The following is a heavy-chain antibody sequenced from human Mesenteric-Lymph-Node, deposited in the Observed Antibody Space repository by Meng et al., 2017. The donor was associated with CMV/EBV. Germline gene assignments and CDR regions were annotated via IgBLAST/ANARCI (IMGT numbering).Heavy chain of an antibody. V-gene: IGHV3-9*03. D-gene: IGHD3-22*01. CDR3: AKGDSSGYTNAFDY. Sequence: GGSLRLSYAASGFTFDDFAMFWVRQAPGKGLEWVSGISWNSNTIDYADSVKGRFTVSRDNAKNSLYLQMNSLRAEDMALYYCAKGDSSGYTNAFDYWGQGTLVTVSS. CDR1: GFTFDDFA. J-gene: IGHJ4*02. CDR2: ISWNSNTI.